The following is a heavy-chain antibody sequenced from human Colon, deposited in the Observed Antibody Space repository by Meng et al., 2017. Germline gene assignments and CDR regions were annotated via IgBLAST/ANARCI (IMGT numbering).Heavy chain of an antibody. V-gene: IGHV3-21*01. Sequence: GGSLRLSCATSGFTFSGYSINWVRQAPGKGLEWVSSISSNSKYIYYGDSVKGRFTTSRDNAKNSLYLQMNSLRAEDTAVYYCARSHSRSYQRGDAFDIWGQGTMVTVSS. CDR2: ISSNSKYI. CDR1: GFTFSGYS. D-gene: IGHD3-10*01. CDR3: ARSHSRSYQRGDAFDI. J-gene: IGHJ3*02.